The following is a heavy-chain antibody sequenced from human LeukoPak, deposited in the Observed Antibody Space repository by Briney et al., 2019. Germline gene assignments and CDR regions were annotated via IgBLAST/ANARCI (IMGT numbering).Heavy chain of an antibody. D-gene: IGHD2-15*01. CDR3: ARGIDRHAVDM. V-gene: IGHV1-2*02. J-gene: IGHJ3*02. Sequence: ASVKVSCKASGYTFTSYGISWVRQAPGQGLGLMGWINPISGGTTHARKFQGRATETRDTSISTAYMELSRLTARHTAMYCCARGIDRHAVDMWGQGTMVTVSS. CDR1: GYTFTSYG. CDR2: INPISGGT.